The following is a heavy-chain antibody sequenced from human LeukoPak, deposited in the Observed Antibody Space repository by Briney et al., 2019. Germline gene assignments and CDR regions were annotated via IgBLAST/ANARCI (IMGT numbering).Heavy chain of an antibody. CDR3: VDYYDSSGTGY. D-gene: IGHD3-22*01. CDR1: GGSISSYY. Sequence: SETLSLTCTVSGGSISSYYWGWIRQPPGKGLEWIGSIYYSGSTYYNPSLKSRVTISVGTSKNQFSLKLSSVTAADTAVYYCVDYYDSSGTGYWGQGTLVTVSS. CDR2: IYYSGST. J-gene: IGHJ4*02. V-gene: IGHV4-39*07.